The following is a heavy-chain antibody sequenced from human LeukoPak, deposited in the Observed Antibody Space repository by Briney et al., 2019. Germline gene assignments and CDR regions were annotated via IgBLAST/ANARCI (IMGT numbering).Heavy chain of an antibody. Sequence: PSETLTLTCTVSGGSIISYYWSWIRQPAGKGLEWIGRIYTTGSTNYNPSLKSRVTMSVDTSKSQFFLTLRSVTAADTALYFCAREVYSSGWFPPDSWGQGTLVTVSS. J-gene: IGHJ4*02. V-gene: IGHV4-4*07. CDR3: AREVYSSGWFPPDS. D-gene: IGHD6-19*01. CDR1: GGSIISYY. CDR2: IYTTGST.